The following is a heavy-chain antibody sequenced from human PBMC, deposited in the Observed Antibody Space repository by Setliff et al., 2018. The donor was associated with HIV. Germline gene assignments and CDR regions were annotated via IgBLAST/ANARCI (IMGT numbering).Heavy chain of an antibody. CDR2: INPNNGDT. J-gene: IGHJ6*03. CDR3: ARDRWVWGGSDSGYYYYFMDV. D-gene: IGHD6-19*01. CDR1: GYIFAGYY. Sequence: ASVKVSCKASGYIFAGYYIHWVRQAPGQGLEWMGRINPNNGDTNSAQKFQGRVTMTRDTSISTAYMELSRLRSDDTAVYYCARDRWVWGGSDSGYYYYFMDVWGKGTTVTVSS. V-gene: IGHV1-2*06.